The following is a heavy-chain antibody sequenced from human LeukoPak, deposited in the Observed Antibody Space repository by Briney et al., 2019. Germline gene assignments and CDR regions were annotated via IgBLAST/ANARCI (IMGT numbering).Heavy chain of an antibody. Sequence: SQTLSLTCTVSGGSISSGGYYWSWIRQHPGKGLEWIGYIYYSGSTYYNPSLKSRVTISVDTSKNQFSLKLSFVTAADTAVYYCVRVGHIAAAGTYDYWGQGTLVTVSS. D-gene: IGHD6-13*01. CDR1: GGSISSGGYY. CDR3: VRVGHIAAAGTYDY. J-gene: IGHJ4*02. V-gene: IGHV4-31*03. CDR2: IYYSGST.